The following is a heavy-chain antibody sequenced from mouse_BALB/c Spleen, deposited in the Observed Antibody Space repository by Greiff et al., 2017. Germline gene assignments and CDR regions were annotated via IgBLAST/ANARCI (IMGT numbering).Heavy chain of an antibody. Sequence: QVQLKESGPGLVAPSQSLSITCTVSGFSLTGYGVNWVRQPPGQSLEWLGMIWGDGSTDYNSALKSRLSISKDNSKSQVFLKMNSLQTDDTARYYCARAYGYDRTWFAYWGQGTLVTVSA. CDR1: GFSLTGYG. J-gene: IGHJ3*01. CDR2: IWGDGST. V-gene: IGHV2-6-7*01. CDR3: ARAYGYDRTWFAY. D-gene: IGHD2-2*01.